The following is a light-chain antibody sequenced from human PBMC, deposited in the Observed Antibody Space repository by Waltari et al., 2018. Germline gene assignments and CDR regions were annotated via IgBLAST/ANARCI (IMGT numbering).Light chain of an antibody. CDR1: QSVSIN. CDR3: QQYNDWLPLT. V-gene: IGKV3-15*01. Sequence: EIVMTQSPATLSVSPGESATLSCRANQSVSINLAWYQQKPGQAPRLLIFDTSTRATGIPARFSGSGSGTDFTLTISSLQSEDFAVYYCQQYNDWLPLTFGGGTKVEI. J-gene: IGKJ4*01. CDR2: DTS.